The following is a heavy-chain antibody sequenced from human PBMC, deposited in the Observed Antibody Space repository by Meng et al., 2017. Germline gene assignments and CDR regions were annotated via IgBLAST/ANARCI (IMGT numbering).Heavy chain of an antibody. J-gene: IGHJ4*02. Sequence: ASVKVSCKASGGTFSSYAISWVRQAPGQGLEWMGGINPNSGGTNYAQKFQGRVTMTRDTSISTAYMELSRLRSDDTAVYYCATGHPGYCTNGVCYTGYFDYWGQGTLVTGAS. CDR2: INPNSGGT. CDR1: GGTFSSYA. D-gene: IGHD2-8*01. V-gene: IGHV1-2*02. CDR3: ATGHPGYCTNGVCYTGYFDY.